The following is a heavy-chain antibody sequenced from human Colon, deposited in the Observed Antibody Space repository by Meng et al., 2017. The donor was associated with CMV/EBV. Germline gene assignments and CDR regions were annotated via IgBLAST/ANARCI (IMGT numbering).Heavy chain of an antibody. CDR3: AKDRYSYGYGPVLRGMDV. CDR2: ISGSGGST. J-gene: IGHJ6*02. CDR1: GFTFSSYA. Sequence: GESLKISCAASGFTFSSYAMSWVRQAPGKGLEWVSAISGSGGSTYYADSVKGRFTISRDNSKNTLYLQMNSLRAEDTAVYYCAKDRYSYGYGPVLRGMDVWGQGTTVTVSS. V-gene: IGHV3-23*01. D-gene: IGHD5-18*01.